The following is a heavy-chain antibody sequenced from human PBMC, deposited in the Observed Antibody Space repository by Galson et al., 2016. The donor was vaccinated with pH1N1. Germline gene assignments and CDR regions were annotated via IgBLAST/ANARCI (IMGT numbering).Heavy chain of an antibody. CDR1: GFPFSSYA. CDR3: ARVFEEYFLYGMDV. D-gene: IGHD2/OR15-2a*01. J-gene: IGHJ6*02. CDR2: VSYDGKNK. Sequence: SLRLSCAASGFPFSSYAMHWVRQAPGKGLAWVAVVSYDGKNKYLADSVKGRFTISRDNSKSTVYLQMNSLGPDDTAVYYCARVFEEYFLYGMDVWGQGTTVTVSS. V-gene: IGHV3-30*04.